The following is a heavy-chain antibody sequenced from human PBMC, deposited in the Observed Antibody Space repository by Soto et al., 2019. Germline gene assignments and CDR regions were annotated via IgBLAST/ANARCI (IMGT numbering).Heavy chain of an antibody. CDR1: GFTFCSYS. CDR2: IRSSSSTI. Sequence: GGSLKLSCEASGFTFCSYSMNWVRQAPGKGLEWVSFIRSSSSTIYYPDSVAGRFTISRDNAKNSLSLQRNILRAEDTAVYYCARDRMIPSYFFALDVWGQGTTVTVSS. V-gene: IGHV3-48*01. D-gene: IGHD3-22*01. CDR3: ARDRMIPSYFFALDV. J-gene: IGHJ6*02.